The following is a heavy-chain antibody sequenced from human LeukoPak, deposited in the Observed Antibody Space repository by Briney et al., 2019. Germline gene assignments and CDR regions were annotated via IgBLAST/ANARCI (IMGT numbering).Heavy chain of an antibody. CDR3: ARPNSSSWDYYYYGMDV. J-gene: IGHJ6*02. V-gene: IGHV3-66*02. CDR2: IYSGGST. CDR1: GFTVSSNY. D-gene: IGHD6-13*01. Sequence: PGRSLRLSCAASGFTVSSNYMSWVRQAPGKGLEWVSVIYSGGSTYYADSVKGRFTISRDNSKNTLYLQMNSLRAEDTAVYYCARPNSSSWDYYYYGMDVWGQGTTVTVSS.